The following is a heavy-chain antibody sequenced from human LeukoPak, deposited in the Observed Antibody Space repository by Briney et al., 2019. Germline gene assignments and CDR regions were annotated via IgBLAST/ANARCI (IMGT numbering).Heavy chain of an antibody. V-gene: IGHV4-31*03. CDR1: GGSIGRGGYY. CDR3: TRAGPHYGSGTGYSFYGMDV. J-gene: IGHJ6*02. D-gene: IGHD3-10*01. CDR2: IYYTGST. Sequence: SETLSLTCTVPGGSIGRGGYYWTWIRQHPGKGLEWIGYIYYTGSTYYNPSLKSRVAISMDASKNQSSLRLSSVTAADTAVYYCTRAGPHYGSGTGYSFYGMDVWGQGTTVTVSS.